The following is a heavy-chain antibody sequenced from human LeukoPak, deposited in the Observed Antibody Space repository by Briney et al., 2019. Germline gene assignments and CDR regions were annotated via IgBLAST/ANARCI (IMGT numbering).Heavy chain of an antibody. CDR1: GFTFRSNA. V-gene: IGHV3-23*01. Sequence: GGSLRLSCTDSGFTFRSNAMSWVRQAPGKGLEWVSAISGSGGSTHYADSVKGRFTISRDNSKNTLYMQMNSLRAEDTAVYYCARDSGDGYFDYWGQGTLVTVSS. J-gene: IGHJ4*02. CDR3: ARDSGDGYFDY. D-gene: IGHD3-10*01. CDR2: ISGSGGST.